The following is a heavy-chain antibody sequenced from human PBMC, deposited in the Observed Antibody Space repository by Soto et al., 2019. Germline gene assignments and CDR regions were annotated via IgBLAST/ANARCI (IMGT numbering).Heavy chain of an antibody. Sequence: EVQLVESGGGLVKPGGSLRLSCAASGLTFSSYSMNWVRQAPGKGLEWVSSISSSSSYIYYADSVKGRFTISRDNAKNFLYLQMNCLRADDTALYYCVGGDNYVWWIYRRHYFAYWGQGNLVTVSS. J-gene: IGHJ4*02. CDR1: GLTFSSYS. CDR3: VGGDNYVWWIYRRHYFAY. CDR2: ISSSSSYI. D-gene: IGHD3-16*02. V-gene: IGHV3-21*01.